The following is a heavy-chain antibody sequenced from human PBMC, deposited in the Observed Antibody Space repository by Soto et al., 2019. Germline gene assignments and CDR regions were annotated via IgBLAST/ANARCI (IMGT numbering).Heavy chain of an antibody. J-gene: IGHJ4*02. CDR1: AASFSKYY. D-gene: IGHD3-16*01. CDR3: SSVTFGGVVLAH. CDR2: IYFNGNT. Sequence: QVQLQESGPGLVKPSETLSLTCTVSAASFSKYYWTWIRQPPGKGLEWIGYIYFNGNTNYNPSLKRRVTISVDTSKKQISLNLTSVTDADRAVYFCSSVTFGGVVLAHWGQGTLVTVSS. V-gene: IGHV4-59*13.